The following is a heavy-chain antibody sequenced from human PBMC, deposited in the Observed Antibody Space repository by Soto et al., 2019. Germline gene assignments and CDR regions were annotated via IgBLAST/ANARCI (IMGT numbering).Heavy chain of an antibody. Sequence: ASVKVSCKASGYSFTNNDVSWVRQATGQGLEWMGWMNPGSGDTGYAQKFQGRVTMTGDISIATAYMELSSLRSDDTAIYYCARMETFGSLNWFDPWGQGTMVTVYS. CDR1: GYSFTNND. D-gene: IGHD3-16*01. CDR3: ARMETFGSLNWFDP. CDR2: MNPGSGDT. J-gene: IGHJ5*02. V-gene: IGHV1-8*01.